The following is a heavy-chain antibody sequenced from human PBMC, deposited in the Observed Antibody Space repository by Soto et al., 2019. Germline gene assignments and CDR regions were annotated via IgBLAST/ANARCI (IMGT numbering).Heavy chain of an antibody. CDR2: ISAYNGNT. CDR1: GYTFTSDG. V-gene: IGHV1-18*01. Sequence: ASVKVSCKASGYTFTSDGISWVRQAPGQGLEWMGWISAYNGNTNYAQKLQGRVTMTTDTSTSTAYMELRSLRSDDTAVYYCARDRRRKVEWPDAFDIWGQGTMVTVSS. CDR3: ARDRRRKVEWPDAFDI. D-gene: IGHD3-3*01. J-gene: IGHJ3*02.